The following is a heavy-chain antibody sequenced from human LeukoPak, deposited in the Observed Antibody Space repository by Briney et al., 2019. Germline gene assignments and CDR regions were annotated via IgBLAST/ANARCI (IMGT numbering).Heavy chain of an antibody. Sequence: GGSLRLSCAASGFTVSSNYMSWVRQAPGKGLEWVSVLYSSGTTYYADSVKGRFTISRDNSKNTLYLQVNSLRAEDTAVYYCARGTGVRYFDLWGRGTLVTVSS. V-gene: IGHV3-53*01. J-gene: IGHJ2*01. CDR3: ARGTGVRYFDL. D-gene: IGHD7-27*01. CDR2: LYSSGTT. CDR1: GFTVSSNY.